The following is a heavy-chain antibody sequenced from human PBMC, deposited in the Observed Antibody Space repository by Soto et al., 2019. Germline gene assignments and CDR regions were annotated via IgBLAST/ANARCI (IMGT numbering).Heavy chain of an antibody. CDR1: GFTFSSYA. Sequence: EVQLLESGGGLVQPGGSLRLSCAASGFTFSSYAMSWVRQAPGKGLEWVSAISGSGVSTYYADSVKGRFTISRDNSKNTLYLQMNSLRAEDTAVYYCAKDRDYSYGWDYFDYWGQGTLVTVSS. V-gene: IGHV3-23*01. D-gene: IGHD5-18*01. CDR2: ISGSGVST. CDR3: AKDRDYSYGWDYFDY. J-gene: IGHJ4*02.